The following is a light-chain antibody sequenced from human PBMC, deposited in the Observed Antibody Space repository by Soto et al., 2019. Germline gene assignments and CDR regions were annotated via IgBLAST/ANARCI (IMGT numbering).Light chain of an antibody. V-gene: IGKV3-20*01. CDR3: QQYGSLPIT. J-gene: IGKJ5*01. Sequence: EIVLTQSPGTLSLSPGERATLSCRASQKVSNGFLAWYQQKPGQDPRLLISGASYRATGIPDRFSGSGFGTEFTLTISRVEPEDFAVYYCQQYGSLPITFGQETRLEIK. CDR2: GAS. CDR1: QKVSNGF.